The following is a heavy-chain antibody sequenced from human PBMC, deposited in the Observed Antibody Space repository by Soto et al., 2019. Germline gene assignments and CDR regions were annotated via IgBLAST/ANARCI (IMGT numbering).Heavy chain of an antibody. CDR3: ARAPLFGELFIYHYSGFLDP. V-gene: IGHV4-34*01. Sequence: SETLSLTCAVYGGSFSGYYWSWIRQPPGKGLEWIGEINHSRSTNYNPSLKSRVTISVDTSKNQFSLKLSSVTAADTAVYYCARAPLFGELFIYHYSGFLDPWGQGTLVTVSS. D-gene: IGHD3-10*02. J-gene: IGHJ5*02. CDR2: INHSRST. CDR1: GGSFSGYY.